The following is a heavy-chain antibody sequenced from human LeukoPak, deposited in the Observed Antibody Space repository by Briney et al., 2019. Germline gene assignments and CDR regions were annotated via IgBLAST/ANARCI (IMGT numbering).Heavy chain of an antibody. CDR1: GFTFSDYY. CDR3: ARGFSSDSSGYFTVDY. CDR2: IGGSATTI. D-gene: IGHD3-22*01. J-gene: IGHJ4*02. Sequence: GSLRLSCAASGFTFSDYYMTWIRQAPGKGLEWVSYIGGSATTIYYADSVKGRFTISRDNAKNSLYLQMNSLRAEDTAVYYCARGFSSDSSGYFTVDYWGQGTLVTVSS. V-gene: IGHV3-11*04.